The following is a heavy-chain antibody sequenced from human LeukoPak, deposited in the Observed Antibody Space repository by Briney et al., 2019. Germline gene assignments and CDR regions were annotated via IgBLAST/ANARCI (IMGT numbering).Heavy chain of an antibody. CDR1: GGTFSSYA. CDR3: ARDYGGNLQSTDYYYYMDV. Sequence: ASVTVSCKASGGTFSSYAISWVRQAPGQGLEGMGGIIPIFGTANYAQKFQGRVTITADKSTSTAYMELSSLRSEDTAVYYCARDYGGNLQSTDYYYYMDVWGKGTTVTVSS. J-gene: IGHJ6*03. CDR2: IIPIFGTA. D-gene: IGHD4-23*01. V-gene: IGHV1-69*06.